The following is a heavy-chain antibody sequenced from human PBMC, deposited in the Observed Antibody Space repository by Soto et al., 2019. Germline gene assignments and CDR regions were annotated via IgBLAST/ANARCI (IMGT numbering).Heavy chain of an antibody. Sequence: QVQLVQSGAEVKKPGSSVKVSCKASGGTFSSYAISWVRQAPGQGLEWMGGIIPIFGTANYAQKFQGSVTITADESTSTAYMELRSLRSEDTAVYYCARGVTEVKSFNYWNFDLWGRGTIVTVSS. CDR1: GGTFSSYA. CDR3: ARGVTEVKSFNYWNFDL. D-gene: IGHD2-21*02. V-gene: IGHV1-69*12. J-gene: IGHJ2*01. CDR2: IIPIFGTA.